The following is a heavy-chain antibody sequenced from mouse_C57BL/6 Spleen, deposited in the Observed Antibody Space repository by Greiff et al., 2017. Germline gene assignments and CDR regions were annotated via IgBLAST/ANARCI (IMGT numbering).Heavy chain of an antibody. CDR2: IDPEDGDT. CDR3: TTFQFITTVVARGY. J-gene: IGHJ2*01. Sequence: EVQLVESGAELVRPGASVKLSCTASGFNIKDYYMHWVKQRPEQGLEWIGRIDPEDGDTEYAPKFQGTATMTADTSSNTAYLQLSSLTSEDTAVYYCTTFQFITTVVARGYWGQGTTLTVSS. CDR1: GFNIKDYY. V-gene: IGHV14-1*01. D-gene: IGHD1-1*01.